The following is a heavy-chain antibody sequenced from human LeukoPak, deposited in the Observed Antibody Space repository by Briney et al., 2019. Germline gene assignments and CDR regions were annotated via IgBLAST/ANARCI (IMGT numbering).Heavy chain of an antibody. CDR2: IDQDETEK. CDR3: AKVIAYSFYYDSSGLPDY. CDR1: GFTFTNYW. J-gene: IGHJ4*02. Sequence: GGSLRLSCAVSGFTFTNYWMTWVRQAPGKGLEWVANIDQDETEKFYVDSVVGRFTISRDKSKNTLYLQMNSLRAEDTALYYCAKVIAYSFYYDSSGLPDYWGQGTLVTVSS. V-gene: IGHV3-7*03. D-gene: IGHD3-22*01.